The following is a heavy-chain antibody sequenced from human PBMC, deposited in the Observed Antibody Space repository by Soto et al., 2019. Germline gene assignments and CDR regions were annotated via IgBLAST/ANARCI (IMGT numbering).Heavy chain of an antibody. CDR1: GFTFSSYG. J-gene: IGHJ3*02. V-gene: IGHV3-33*01. CDR3: ARMQGYCSGGSCYGDAFDI. Sequence: GGSLRLSCAASGFTFSSYGMHWVRQAPGKGLEWVAVIWYDGSNKYYADSVKGRFTISRDNSKNTLYLQMNSLRAEDTAVYYCARMQGYCSGGSCYGDAFDIWGQGTMVTVSS. D-gene: IGHD2-15*01. CDR2: IWYDGSNK.